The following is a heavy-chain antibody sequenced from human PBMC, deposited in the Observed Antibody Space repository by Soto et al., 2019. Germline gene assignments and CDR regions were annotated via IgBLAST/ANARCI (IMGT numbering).Heavy chain of an antibody. CDR3: ARSYDFWSGSFYYYYYGMDV. CDR2: IKQDGGER. CDR1: GCTCRGSL. Sequence: GGSLILSYTASGCTCRGSLVGWVRQAPGKGLEWVANIKQDGGERNYADSVKGRFTISRDNSKNTLYLQMNSLRAEDTAVYYCARSYDFWSGSFYYYYYGMDVWGQGTTVNVSS. V-gene: IGHV3-7*01. D-gene: IGHD3-3*01. J-gene: IGHJ6*02.